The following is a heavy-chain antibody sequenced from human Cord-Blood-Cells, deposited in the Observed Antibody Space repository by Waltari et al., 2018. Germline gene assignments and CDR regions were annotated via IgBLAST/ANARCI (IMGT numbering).Heavy chain of an antibody. CDR3: ARGAEGMSWYVDY. D-gene: IGHD6-13*01. Sequence: QVQLQESGPGLVKPSETLSLTCTVSGGSISSYYWSWIRQPPGKGLEWIGYIYYSGSTNDNPSRKSRVTMSGDTSKNQFSLKLSSGTAADTAVYYCARGAEGMSWYVDYWGQGTLVTVSS. CDR2: IYYSGST. J-gene: IGHJ4*02. CDR1: GGSISSYY. V-gene: IGHV4-59*01.